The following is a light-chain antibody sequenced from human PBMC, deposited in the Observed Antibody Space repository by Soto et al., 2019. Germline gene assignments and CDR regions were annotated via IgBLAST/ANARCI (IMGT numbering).Light chain of an antibody. CDR2: GAS. V-gene: IGKV3-15*01. J-gene: IGKJ5*01. CDR3: QQYHYWPPIT. Sequence: EIVMTQSPATLSVSPGERATLSCRASQSVNTNLAWYQQKPGQAPRLLIYGASARATGIPARFSGSGSGTEFTLTISSLQSEDFAVYYCQQYHYWPPITFGQGTRLETK. CDR1: QSVNTN.